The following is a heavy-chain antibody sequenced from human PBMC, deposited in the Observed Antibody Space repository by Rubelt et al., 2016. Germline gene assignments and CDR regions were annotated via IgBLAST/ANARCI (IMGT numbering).Heavy chain of an antibody. CDR3: ARDSLYGEGNWFDP. CDR2: ISSSSSYI. D-gene: IGHD4-17*01. Sequence: VQLVESGGGVVQPGRSLRLSCAASGFTFSSYGMHWVRQAPGKGLDWVSSISSSSSYIYYADSVKGRFTISRDNAKNSLYLQMNSLRAKDTAVYYCARDSLYGEGNWFDPWGQGTLVTVSS. CDR1: GFTFSSYG. J-gene: IGHJ5*02. V-gene: IGHV3-21*01.